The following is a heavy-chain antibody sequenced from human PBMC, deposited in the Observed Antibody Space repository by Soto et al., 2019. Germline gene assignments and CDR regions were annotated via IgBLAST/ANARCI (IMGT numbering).Heavy chain of an antibody. CDR2: IYYSGST. CDR3: AREFLTTTVTTPYNWFDP. Sequence: SETLSLTCTVSGGSISSGDHYWSGIRQPPGKGLEWIGNIYYSGSTHYNPSLRSRLSISLDTSKIQFSLKLSSVTAADTAVYYCAREFLTTTVTTPYNWFDPWGQGTLVTVSS. CDR1: GGSISSGDHY. D-gene: IGHD4-17*01. J-gene: IGHJ5*02. V-gene: IGHV4-30-4*01.